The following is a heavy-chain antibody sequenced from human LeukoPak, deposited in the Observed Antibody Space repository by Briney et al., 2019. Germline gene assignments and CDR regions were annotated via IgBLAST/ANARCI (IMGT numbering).Heavy chain of an antibody. CDR1: RFTFSTYS. CDR3: ERSGREDRGYYFGVLYYYQMDV. CDR2: ISRSSTYI. Sequence: GGSLRLSCAASRFTFSTYSMNWVRQAPGKGLEWVSSISRSSTYIYYADSVKGRFTISRDNAENSLYLQMNSLRAEDTAVYYCERSGREDRGYYFGVLYYYQMDVWGKGTTVTVSS. D-gene: IGHD3-22*01. J-gene: IGHJ6*03. V-gene: IGHV3-21*01.